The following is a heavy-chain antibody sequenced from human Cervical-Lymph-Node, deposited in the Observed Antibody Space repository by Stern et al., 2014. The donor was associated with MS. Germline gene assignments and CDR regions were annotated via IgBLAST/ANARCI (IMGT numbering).Heavy chain of an antibody. CDR1: GGSISSGNYY. D-gene: IGHD3-3*01. J-gene: IGHJ4*02. CDR3: ARGSREVLLPRFYFDY. V-gene: IGHV4-31*03. Sequence: QVQLVESGPGLVKPSQTLSLTCTVSGGSISSGNYYWSWIRQHPGKGLEWIGSIYHSGSTYYNPPLKSRVTTSIDTSKNQFSLKLSSVTAADTAVYYCARGSREVLLPRFYFDYWGQGTLVTVSS. CDR2: IYHSGST.